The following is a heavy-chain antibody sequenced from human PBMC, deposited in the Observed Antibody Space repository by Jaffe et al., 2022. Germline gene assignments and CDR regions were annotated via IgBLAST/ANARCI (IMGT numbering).Heavy chain of an antibody. V-gene: IGHV4-38-2*01. Sequence: QVQLQESGPGLVKPSETLSLTCAVSGYSISSGYYWGWIRQPPGKGLEWIGSIYHSGSTYYNPSLKSRVTISVDTSKNQFSLKLSSVTAADTAVYYCARHEIYGDYAHFDYWGQGTLVTVSS. J-gene: IGHJ4*02. CDR1: GYSISSGYY. CDR2: IYHSGST. CDR3: ARHEIYGDYAHFDY. D-gene: IGHD4-17*01.